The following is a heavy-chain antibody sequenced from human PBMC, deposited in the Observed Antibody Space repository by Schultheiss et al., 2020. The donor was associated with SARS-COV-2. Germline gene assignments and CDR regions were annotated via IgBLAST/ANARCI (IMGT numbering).Heavy chain of an antibody. CDR3: ARTLSVAGALGWFDP. J-gene: IGHJ5*02. V-gene: IGHV3-66*01. D-gene: IGHD6-19*01. CDR1: GFTFSSYW. Sequence: GGSLRLSCAASGFTFSSYWMNWVRQAPGKGLEWVSVIYSGGSTYYADSVKGRFTISRDNSKNTLYLQMNSLRAEDTAVYYCARTLSVAGALGWFDPWGQGTLVTVSS. CDR2: IYSGGST.